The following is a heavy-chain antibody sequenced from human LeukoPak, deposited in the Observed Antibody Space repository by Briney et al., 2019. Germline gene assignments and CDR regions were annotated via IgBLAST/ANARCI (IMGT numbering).Heavy chain of an antibody. CDR3: ARDPYSGSYYETFDI. CDR2: IYTSGNT. CDR1: GGSISGYC. D-gene: IGHD1-26*01. V-gene: IGHV4-4*07. J-gene: IGHJ3*02. Sequence: SETLSLTCTVSGGSISGYCWSWIRQPAGKGLEWIGRIYTSGNTNYNPSLKSRVTMSVDTSKNQFSLKLTSVTAADTAVYYCARDPYSGSYYETFDIWGQGTMVTVSS.